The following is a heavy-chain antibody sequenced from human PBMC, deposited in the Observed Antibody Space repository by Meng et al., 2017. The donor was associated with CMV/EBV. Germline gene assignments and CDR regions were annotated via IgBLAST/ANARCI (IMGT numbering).Heavy chain of an antibody. V-gene: IGHV4-38-2*02. J-gene: IGHJ4*02. Sequence: GSLRLSCTVSGYSISSGYYWGWSRQPPGKGLEWIGSIYHSGSTYYNPSLKSRVTISVDTSKNQFSLKLSSVTAADTAVYYCARDDCSGGSCYGYWGQGTLVTVSS. CDR1: GYSISSGYY. CDR2: IYHSGST. D-gene: IGHD2-15*01. CDR3: ARDDCSGGSCYGY.